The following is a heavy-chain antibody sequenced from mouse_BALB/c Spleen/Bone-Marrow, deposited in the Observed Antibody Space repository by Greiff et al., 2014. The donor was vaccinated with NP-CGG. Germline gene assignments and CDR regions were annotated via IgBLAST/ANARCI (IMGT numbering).Heavy chain of an antibody. CDR2: IDPANGNT. D-gene: IGHD2-3*01. CDR1: GFNIKDTY. Sequence: VHVKQSGAELVKPGASVKLSCTASGFNIKDTYMQWVKQRPEQGLEWIGRIDPANGNTKYDPKFQGKATITADTSSNTAHLHLSSLTSEDTAVYYCANDWFAYWGQGTLVTVSA. CDR3: ANDWFAY. J-gene: IGHJ3*01. V-gene: IGHV14-3*02.